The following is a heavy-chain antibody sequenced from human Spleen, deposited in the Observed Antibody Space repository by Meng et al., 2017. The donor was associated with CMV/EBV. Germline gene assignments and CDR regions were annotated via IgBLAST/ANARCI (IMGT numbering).Heavy chain of an antibody. D-gene: IGHD5-18*01. Sequence: CAASGCTLDDCGMSWVRQAPGKGLEWVSDINWNGGSTGYADSVKGRFTISRDNAKNSLYLQMNSLRAEDTALYYCARVNHYSAAFDIWGQGTMVTVSS. CDR2: INWNGGST. CDR3: ARVNHYSAAFDI. V-gene: IGHV3-20*04. CDR1: GCTLDDCG. J-gene: IGHJ3*02.